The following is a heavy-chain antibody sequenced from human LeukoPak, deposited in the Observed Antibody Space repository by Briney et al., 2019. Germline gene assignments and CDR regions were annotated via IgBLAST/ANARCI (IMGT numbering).Heavy chain of an antibody. CDR3: AKDPSLRPGYFDY. Sequence: GGSLRLSCAASGFTFSSYGMHWVRQVPGKGLGWVAFIRYDGSNKYYADSVEGRFTISRDNSKNTLYLQMNSLRAEDTAVYYCAKDPSLRPGYFDYWGQGTLVTVSS. J-gene: IGHJ4*02. CDR1: GFTFSSYG. CDR2: IRYDGSNK. V-gene: IGHV3-30*02.